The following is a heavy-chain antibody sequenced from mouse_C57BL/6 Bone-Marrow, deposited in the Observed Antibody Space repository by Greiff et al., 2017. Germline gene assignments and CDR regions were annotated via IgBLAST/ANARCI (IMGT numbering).Heavy chain of an antibody. D-gene: IGHD4-1*01. CDR3: TTHPYLGFDY. V-gene: IGHV14-4*01. CDR2: IDPENGDT. Sequence: VQLQQSGAELVRPGASVKLSCTASGFNIKDDYMHWVKQRPEQGLEWIGWIDPENGDTEYASKFQGKATITADTSSNTAYLQLSSLTSEDTAVYYCTTHPYLGFDYWGQGTTLTVSS. CDR1: GFNIKDDY. J-gene: IGHJ2*01.